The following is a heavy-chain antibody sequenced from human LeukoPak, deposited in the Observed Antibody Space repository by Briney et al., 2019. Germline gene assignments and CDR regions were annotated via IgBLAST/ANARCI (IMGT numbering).Heavy chain of an antibody. CDR1: GYTFTGYY. D-gene: IGHD2-21*02. Sequence: ASVKVSCKASGYTFTGYYMHWVRQAPGQGLEWMGWINPNSGGTNYAQKFQGRVTMTRDTSISTAYMELSSLRSEDTAVYYCARGLSDVVTENYYMDVWGKGTTVTVSS. V-gene: IGHV1-2*02. CDR3: ARGLSDVVTENYYMDV. J-gene: IGHJ6*03. CDR2: INPNSGGT.